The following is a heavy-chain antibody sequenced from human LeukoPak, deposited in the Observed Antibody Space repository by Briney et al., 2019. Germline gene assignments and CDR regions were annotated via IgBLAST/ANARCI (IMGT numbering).Heavy chain of an antibody. D-gene: IGHD3-16*01. CDR1: GGSVSSGSYY. V-gene: IGHV4-61*01. Sequence: SETLSLTCTVSGGSVSSGSYYWSWIRQPPGKGLEWIGYIYCSGSTNYNPSLKSRVTISVDTSKNQFSLKLSSVTAADTAVYYCARAGSRGRLDPWGQGTLVTVSS. CDR2: IYCSGST. CDR3: ARAGSRGRLDP. J-gene: IGHJ5*02.